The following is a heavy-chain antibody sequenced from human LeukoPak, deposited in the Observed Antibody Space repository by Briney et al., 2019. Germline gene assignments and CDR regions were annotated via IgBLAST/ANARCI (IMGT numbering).Heavy chain of an antibody. CDR3: ARAIGIAVAGSPEYFQH. CDR2: INPSVGGT. Sequence: GASVKVSCKAFGYGFTSYYIHWVRQAPGQGLEWMGIINPSVGGTTYARKFQGRVTMTRDTSTSTVYMELSSLRSEDTAVYYCARAIGIAVAGSPEYFQHWGQGTLVTVSS. CDR1: GYGFTSYY. D-gene: IGHD6-19*01. V-gene: IGHV1-46*01. J-gene: IGHJ1*01.